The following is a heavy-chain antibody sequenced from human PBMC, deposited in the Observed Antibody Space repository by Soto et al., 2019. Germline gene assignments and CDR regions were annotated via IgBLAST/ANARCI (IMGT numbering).Heavy chain of an antibody. CDR1: GFTFSDYY. D-gene: IGHD3-10*01. CDR3: ARRRYGSGINDF. J-gene: IGHJ4*02. CDR2: ISSSGNSI. V-gene: IGHV3-11*01. Sequence: GPLKISYAACGFTFSDYYMTWIRQAPGKGLEWVSHISSSGNSIDYGDSVRGRFTISRDNAKKSLYLQMNGLRAEDTAVYYCARRRYGSGINDFWGQGTLVTASS.